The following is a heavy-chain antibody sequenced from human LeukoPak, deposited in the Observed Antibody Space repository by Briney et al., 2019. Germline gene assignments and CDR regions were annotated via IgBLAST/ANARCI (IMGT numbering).Heavy chain of an antibody. CDR3: STEVDSSGYYDY. D-gene: IGHD3-22*01. CDR1: GFTFSDYY. V-gene: IGHV3-15*01. CDR2: IKSKTDGGTT. Sequence: GSLRLSCAASGFTFSDYYMSWVRQAPGKGLEWVGRIKSKTDGGTTDYAAPVKGRFTISRDDSKNTLYLQMNSLKTEDTALYYCSTEVDSSGYYDYWGQGTLVTVSS. J-gene: IGHJ4*02.